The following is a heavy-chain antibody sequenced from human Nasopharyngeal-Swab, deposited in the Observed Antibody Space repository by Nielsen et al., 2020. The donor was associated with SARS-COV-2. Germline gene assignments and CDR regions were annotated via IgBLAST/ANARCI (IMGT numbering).Heavy chain of an antibody. J-gene: IGHJ4*02. Sequence: SETLSLTCTVSGGSISSGSIRSYYWSWIRQPPGKGLEWIGYFSYTGITNYNPSLKSRVTISVDMSKNQFSLKLSSVAAVDTAVYYCAREVVGGLVDSWGQGTLVTVSS. CDR3: AREVVGGLVDS. D-gene: IGHD1-26*01. CDR2: FSYTGIT. V-gene: IGHV4-61*01. CDR1: GGSISSGSIRSYY.